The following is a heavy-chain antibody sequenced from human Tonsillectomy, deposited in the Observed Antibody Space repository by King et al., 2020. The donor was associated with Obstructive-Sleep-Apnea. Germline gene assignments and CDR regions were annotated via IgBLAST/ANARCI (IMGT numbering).Heavy chain of an antibody. V-gene: IGHV3-66*01. D-gene: IGHD3-10*01. Sequence: EVQLVESGGNLVQPGGSLRLSCAASGFTVGSNYMTWVRQAPGKGLQWVSLIYSGGGTYYADSVKGRFTISRDNSKNTLYLQMNSLTADDTAVYYCARVSRYSGSGSYYNEASGYFDYWGQGTLVTVSS. CDR1: GFTVGSNY. J-gene: IGHJ4*02. CDR3: ARVSRYSGSGSYYNEASGYFDY. CDR2: IYSGGGT.